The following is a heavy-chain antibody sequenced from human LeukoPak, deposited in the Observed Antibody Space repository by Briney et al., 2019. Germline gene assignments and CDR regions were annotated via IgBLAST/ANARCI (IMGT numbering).Heavy chain of an antibody. J-gene: IGHJ4*02. CDR1: GYTFTSYG. CDR3: ARDSVSSGEKKREFDY. CDR2: ISAYNGNT. V-gene: IGHV1-18*01. Sequence: ASVKVSCKASGYTFTSYGISWVRQAPGQGLEWMGWISAYNGNTNYAQKLQGRVTMTTDTSTSTAYMELRSLRSDDTAVYYCARDSVSSGEKKREFDYWGQGTLVTVSS. D-gene: IGHD6-19*01.